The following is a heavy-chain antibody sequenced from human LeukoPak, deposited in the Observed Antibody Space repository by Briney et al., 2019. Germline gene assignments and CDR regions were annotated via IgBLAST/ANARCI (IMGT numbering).Heavy chain of an antibody. CDR3: AKDLTNYDFRRGDAFDI. V-gene: IGHV3-30*02. Sequence: QTGGSLRLSCAASGFTFSSYGMHWVRQAPGKGLEWVAFIRYDGSNKYYADSVKGRFTISRDNSKNTLYLQMNSLRAEDTAVYYCAKDLTNYDFRRGDAFDIWGQGTMVTVSS. CDR2: IRYDGSNK. J-gene: IGHJ3*02. CDR1: GFTFSSYG. D-gene: IGHD3-3*01.